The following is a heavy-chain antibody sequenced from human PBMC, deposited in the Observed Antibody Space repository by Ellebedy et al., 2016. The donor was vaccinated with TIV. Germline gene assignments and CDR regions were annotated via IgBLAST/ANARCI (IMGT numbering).Heavy chain of an antibody. Sequence: GGSLRLXXAASGFNFNNYGMYWVRQAPGKGLEWVAVISYDGSQKLYVESVQGRFTISRDNPQNMLSLEMNSLRADDTVIYYCAKDRSPCTSSSCYSGYYDMDVWGPGTTVAVSS. V-gene: IGHV3-30*18. CDR3: AKDRSPCTSSSCYSGYYDMDV. CDR2: ISYDGSQK. CDR1: GFNFNNYG. J-gene: IGHJ6*02. D-gene: IGHD2-2*01.